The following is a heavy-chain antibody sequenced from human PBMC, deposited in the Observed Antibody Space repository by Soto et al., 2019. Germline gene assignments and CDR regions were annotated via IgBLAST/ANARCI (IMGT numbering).Heavy chain of an antibody. D-gene: IGHD1-26*01. CDR1: GYTFTSYY. V-gene: IGHV1-46*01. Sequence: QVQLVQSGAEVKKPGASVKVSCKASGYTFTSYYMHWVRQAPGQGLEWMGIINPSGGSTSYAQKFQGRVTMTRDTSTSTVYMELGSLRSEDTAVYYCAATQRGVGWFDPWGQGTLVTVSS. CDR2: INPSGGST. J-gene: IGHJ5*02. CDR3: AATQRGVGWFDP.